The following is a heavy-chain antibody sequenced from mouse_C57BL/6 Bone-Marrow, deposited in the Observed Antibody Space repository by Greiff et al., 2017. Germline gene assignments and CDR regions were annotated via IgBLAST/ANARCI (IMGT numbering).Heavy chain of an antibody. J-gene: IGHJ2*01. D-gene: IGHD2-5*01. CDR3: AREGAYYSNYDY. CDR1: GYSITSGYY. V-gene: IGHV3-6*01. CDR2: ISYDGSN. Sequence: EVQLVESGPGLVKPSQSLSLTCSVTGYSITSGYYWNWIRQFPGNKLEWMGYISYDGSNNYNPSLKNRISISLDTSKNQFFLKLNSVTTEDTATYYCAREGAYYSNYDYWGQGTTLTVSS.